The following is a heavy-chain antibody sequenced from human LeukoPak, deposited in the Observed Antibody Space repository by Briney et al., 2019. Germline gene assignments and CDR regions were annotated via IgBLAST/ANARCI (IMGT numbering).Heavy chain of an antibody. J-gene: IGHJ4*02. CDR1: GGSISSYY. V-gene: IGHV4-59*01. Sequence: SETLSLTCTVSGGSISSYYWSWIRQPPGKGLEWIGYIYYSGSTNYNPSLKSRVTISVDTSKNQFSLKLSSVTAADTAVYYCAGVSHDFWSGYYDYWGQGTLVTVSS. CDR3: AGVSHDFWSGYYDY. D-gene: IGHD3-3*01. CDR2: IYYSGST.